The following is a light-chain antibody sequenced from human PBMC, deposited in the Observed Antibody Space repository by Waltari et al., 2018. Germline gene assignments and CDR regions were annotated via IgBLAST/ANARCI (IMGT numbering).Light chain of an antibody. J-gene: IGKJ2*03. CDR3: QQGNSYAYS. CDR2: YAN. CDR1: QGISSY. Sequence: IQMSPSPSSLSASVGDRVTIPCRASQGISSYLNWYQQKPGKAPKLLTYYANSLASGVPSRFSGSGSGTECTRTISRLQPEDVATYYCQQGNSYAYSLGQGTKGESK. V-gene: IGKV1-13*02.